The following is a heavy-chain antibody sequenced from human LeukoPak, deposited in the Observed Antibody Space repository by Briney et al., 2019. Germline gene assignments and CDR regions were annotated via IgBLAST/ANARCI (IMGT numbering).Heavy chain of an antibody. Sequence: GGSLRLSCAASGFTFTTYALHWVRQAPGKGLEWVTYITYDGSVTYYADSVKGRFTISRDNSKNTLYLQMNGLRVEDTAVYYCARDGGGFRFLQWSQYVHFFDYWGQGSLVTVSS. D-gene: IGHD3-3*01. CDR3: ARDGGGFRFLQWSQYVHFFDY. J-gene: IGHJ4*02. V-gene: IGHV3-30*04. CDR1: GFTFTTYA. CDR2: ITYDGSVT.